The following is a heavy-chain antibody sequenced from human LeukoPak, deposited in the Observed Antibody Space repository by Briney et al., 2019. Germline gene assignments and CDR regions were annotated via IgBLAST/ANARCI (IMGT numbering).Heavy chain of an antibody. J-gene: IGHJ6*03. CDR2: ISGSGGST. V-gene: IGHV3-23*01. Sequence: QPGGSLRLSCAASGFTFSSYAMSWVRQAPGKGLEWVSAISGSGGSTYYADSVKGRFTISRDNSKNTLYLQMNSLRAEDTAVYYCARGVQYYYYYMDVWGKGTTVTVSS. CDR1: GFTFSSYA. CDR3: ARGVQYYYYYMDV.